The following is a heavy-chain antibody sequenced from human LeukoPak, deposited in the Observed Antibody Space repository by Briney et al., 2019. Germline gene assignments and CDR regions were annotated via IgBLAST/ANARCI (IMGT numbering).Heavy chain of an antibody. CDR1: GVSISSYY. V-gene: IGHV4-4*09. Sequence: SETLSLTCTVSGVSISSYYWSWIRQPPGKGLEGIGYFYTSGSTNYNPSLKSRVTISVDTSKNQFSLKLSSVTAADTAVYYCAREGYCSSTSCYMGGAYNWFDPWGQGTLVTVSS. CDR3: AREGYCSSTSCYMGGAYNWFDP. J-gene: IGHJ5*02. D-gene: IGHD2-2*02. CDR2: FYTSGST.